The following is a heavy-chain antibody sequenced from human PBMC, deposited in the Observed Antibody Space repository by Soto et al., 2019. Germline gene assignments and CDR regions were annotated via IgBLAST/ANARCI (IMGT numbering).Heavy chain of an antibody. CDR1: GFTFSSYA. Sequence: GGSLRLSCAASGFTFSSYAMHWVRQAPGKGLEWVAVISYDGSNKYYADSVKGRFTISRDNSKNTLYLQMNSLRAEDTAVYYCARDFSDYSNYRVPSYWGQGTLVTVSS. V-gene: IGHV3-30-3*01. CDR2: ISYDGSNK. CDR3: ARDFSDYSNYRVPSY. J-gene: IGHJ4*02. D-gene: IGHD4-4*01.